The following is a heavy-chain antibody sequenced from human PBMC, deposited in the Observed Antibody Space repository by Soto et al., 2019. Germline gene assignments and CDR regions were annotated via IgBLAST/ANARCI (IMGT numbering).Heavy chain of an antibody. CDR3: ATYYYDSSGYYYRRYYYGMDV. Sequence: GESLKISCKGSGYSFTSYWISWVRQMPGKGLEWMGRIDPSDSYTNYSPSFQGHVTISADKSISTAYLQWSSLKASDTAMYYCATYYYDSSGYYYRRYYYGMDVWGQGTTVTVSS. J-gene: IGHJ6*02. CDR2: IDPSDSYT. CDR1: GYSFTSYW. V-gene: IGHV5-10-1*01. D-gene: IGHD3-22*01.